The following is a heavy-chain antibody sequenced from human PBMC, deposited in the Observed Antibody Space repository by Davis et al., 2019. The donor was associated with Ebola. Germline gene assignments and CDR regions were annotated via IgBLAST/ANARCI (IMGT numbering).Heavy chain of an antibody. CDR1: GFNFRTYS. CDR3: ARDFRYSSDY. D-gene: IGHD6-13*01. J-gene: IGHJ4*02. CDR2: INHDSTAI. Sequence: GESLKISCAASGFNFRTYSMNCVRQAPGKGLEWISHINHDSTAIYYADSVRGRFTISRDNAKNSLYLQMNSLRDEDTALYYCARDFRYSSDYWGQGTLVTVSS. V-gene: IGHV3-48*02.